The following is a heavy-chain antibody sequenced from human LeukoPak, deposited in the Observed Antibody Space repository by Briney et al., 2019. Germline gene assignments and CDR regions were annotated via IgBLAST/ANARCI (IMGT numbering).Heavy chain of an antibody. CDR3: AGGVTWGDY. J-gene: IGHJ4*02. Sequence: GGSLRLSCAASGFNFRSYGMTWVRQAPGKGLEWVSYISNSGGSTYHADSVKGRFTLSRDNAKNSLYLQMNSLRADDTAVYYCAGGVTWGDYWGQGTLVTVSS. D-gene: IGHD3-16*01. CDR1: GFNFRSYG. CDR2: ISNSGGST. V-gene: IGHV3-21*01.